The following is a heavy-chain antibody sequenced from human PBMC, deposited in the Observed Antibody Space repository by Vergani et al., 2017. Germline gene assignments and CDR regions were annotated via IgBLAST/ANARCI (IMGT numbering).Heavy chain of an antibody. CDR2: ISSSGSTI. D-gene: IGHD5-18*01. Sequence: EVQLVESGGGLVKPGGSLRLSCAASGFTFSNAWMSWVRQAPGKGLEWVSYISSSGSTIYYADSVKGRFTISRYNAKNSLYLQMNSLRAEDTAVYYCAREGGYSYGSPFDYWGQGTLVTVSS. J-gene: IGHJ4*02. CDR1: GFTFSNAW. V-gene: IGHV3-48*04. CDR3: AREGGYSYGSPFDY.